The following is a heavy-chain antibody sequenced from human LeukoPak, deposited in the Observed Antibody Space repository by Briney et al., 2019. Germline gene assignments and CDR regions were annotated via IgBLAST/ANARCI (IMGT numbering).Heavy chain of an antibody. J-gene: IGHJ5*02. CDR3: ARDRETKYYYGSGARYWFDP. D-gene: IGHD3-10*01. CDR1: GGSIGSYY. V-gene: IGHV4-4*07. Sequence: PSETLSLTCTVSGGSIGSYYWSWIRQPAGKGLEWIGRIYTSGSTNYNPSLKSRVTMSVDTSKNQFSLKLSSVTAADTAVYYCARDRETKYYYGSGARYWFDPWGQGTLVTVSS. CDR2: IYTSGST.